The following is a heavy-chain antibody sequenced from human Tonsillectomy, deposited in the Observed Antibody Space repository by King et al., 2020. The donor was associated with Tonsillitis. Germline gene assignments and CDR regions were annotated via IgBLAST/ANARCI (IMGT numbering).Heavy chain of an antibody. CDR2: IRSKATSYET. CDR1: GFTFSVAA. J-gene: IGHJ6*04. Sequence: VQLVESGGGLVQPGGSLKLSCAASGFTFSVAAMHWVRQASGKGLEWVGRIRSKATSYETAYAASVNGRYTISREDSKNTAYLQMNSLKTEDTAGYYCTRLRYYYSGSQSVDVWGKGTTVTVSS. D-gene: IGHD3-10*01. CDR3: TRLRYYYSGSQSVDV. V-gene: IGHV3-73*01.